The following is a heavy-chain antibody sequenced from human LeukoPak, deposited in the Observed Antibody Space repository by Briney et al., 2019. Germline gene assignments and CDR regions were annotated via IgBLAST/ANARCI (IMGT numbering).Heavy chain of an antibody. V-gene: IGHV1-18*01. Sequence: ASVKVSCKASGYTFTSYGISWVRQAPGQGLEWMGWISAYNGNTNYAQKLQGRVTMTTDTSTSTAYMEPRSLRSDDTAVYYCARVAMRVVVVAAIDYWGQGTLVTVSS. D-gene: IGHD2-15*01. J-gene: IGHJ4*02. CDR3: ARVAMRVVVVAAIDY. CDR2: ISAYNGNT. CDR1: GYTFTSYG.